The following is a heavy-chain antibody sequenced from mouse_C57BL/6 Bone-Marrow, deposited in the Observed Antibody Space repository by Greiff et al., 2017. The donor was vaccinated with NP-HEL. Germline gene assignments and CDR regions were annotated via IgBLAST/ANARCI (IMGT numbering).Heavy chain of an antibody. CDR2: INPSNGGT. CDR3: ARSGYDYDWGYYAMDY. Sequence: VQLQQSGPELVKPGASVKMSCKASGYTFTDYYMHWVKQSHGKSLEWIGNINPSNGGTNYNEKFKSKATLTVDKSSSTAYMQLSSLTSEDSAVYYCARSGYDYDWGYYAMDYWGQGTTLTVSS. D-gene: IGHD2-4*01. J-gene: IGHJ4*01. CDR1: GYTFTDYY. V-gene: IGHV1-34*01.